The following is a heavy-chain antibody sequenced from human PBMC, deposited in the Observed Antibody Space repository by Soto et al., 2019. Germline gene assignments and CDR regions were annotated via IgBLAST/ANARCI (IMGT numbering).Heavy chain of an antibody. CDR3: ASGKNWFDP. J-gene: IGHJ5*02. CDR1: GGSIGSYY. CDR2: MYYSGST. V-gene: IGHV4-59*08. Sequence: SETLSLTCTVSGGSIGSYYWSWIRQPPGKGLEWIGYMYYSGSTNYNPSLKSRVTISVDTSKNQFSLKLSSVTAADTAVYYCASGKNWFDPWGQGALVTVSS.